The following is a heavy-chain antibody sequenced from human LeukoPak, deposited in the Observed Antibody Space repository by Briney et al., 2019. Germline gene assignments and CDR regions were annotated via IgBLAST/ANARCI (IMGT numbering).Heavy chain of an antibody. CDR1: GYSFIAYY. CDR2: ISPLSGDT. D-gene: IGHD3-9*01. V-gene: IGHV1-2*02. Sequence: GASVKVSCKSSGYSFIAYYMHWVRLAPGQGLEWMGWISPLSGDTHYAQKFEGRVTMTSDTSISTSHMELIGLTSDDTAVYYCARLGILTGYSLFSPNWFDPWGQGTLVTVSS. CDR3: ARLGILTGYSLFSPNWFDP. J-gene: IGHJ5*02.